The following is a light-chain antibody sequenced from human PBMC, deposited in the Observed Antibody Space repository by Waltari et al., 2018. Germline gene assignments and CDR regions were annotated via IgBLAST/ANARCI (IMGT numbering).Light chain of an antibody. J-gene: IGLJ2*01. CDR3: QAWDSSTVV. Sequence: SYELTQPPSVSVSPGQTATITCSGDKLGNNFACWYQQKPCQSPVLVIYQDSKRPSGIPERFSGSRSGNTATLTISGTQAMDEADYFCQAWDSSTVVFGGGTKLSVL. CDR1: KLGNNF. V-gene: IGLV3-1*01. CDR2: QDS.